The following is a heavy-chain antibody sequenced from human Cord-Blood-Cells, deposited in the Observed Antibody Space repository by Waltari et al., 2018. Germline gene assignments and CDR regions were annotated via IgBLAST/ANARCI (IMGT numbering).Heavy chain of an antibody. CDR1: GYTFPSHS. J-gene: IGHJ4*02. D-gene: IGHD3-3*01. CDR3: ARATYYDVWSGYDY. CDR2: INPSGGST. V-gene: IGHV1-46*01. Sequence: QVQLVQSGAAVQKPGASVTVYCKASGYTFPSHSMHWVRQAPGQGLEWMGIINPSGGSTSYAQKFQGRVTMTRDTSTSTVYMELSSLRSEDTAVYYCARATYYDVWSGYDYWGQGTLVTVSS.